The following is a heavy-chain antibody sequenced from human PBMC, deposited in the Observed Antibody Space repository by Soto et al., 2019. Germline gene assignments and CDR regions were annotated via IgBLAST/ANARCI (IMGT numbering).Heavy chain of an antibody. V-gene: IGHV4-39*01. CDR3: ARHNIDYYGMDV. J-gene: IGHJ6*02. Sequence: SETLSLTCTVSGGSISSSSYYWGWIRQPPGKGLEWIGSIYYSGSTYYNPSLKSRVTISVDTSKNQFSLKLSSVTAADTAVYCCARHNIDYYGMDVWGQGTTVTVSS. CDR2: IYYSGST. D-gene: IGHD5-12*01. CDR1: GGSISSSSYY.